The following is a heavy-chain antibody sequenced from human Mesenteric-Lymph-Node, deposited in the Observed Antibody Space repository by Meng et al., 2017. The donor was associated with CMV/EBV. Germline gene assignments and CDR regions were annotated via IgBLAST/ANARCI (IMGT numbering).Heavy chain of an antibody. D-gene: IGHD2/OR15-2a*01. CDR1: GVSVTSGAYH. V-gene: IGHV4-61*08. Sequence: QGRLQELCQGLVKPSETLSLTCIVSGVSVTSGAYHWSWIRQSPGKGLEWIGYIYGTGITIYNPSLKSRVTILLETSKNQFSLKLNSVTTADTAVYYCAKSRSSTPGIVDDWGQGTLAPSPQ. CDR3: AKSRSSTPGIVDD. CDR2: IYGTGIT. J-gene: IGHJ4*02.